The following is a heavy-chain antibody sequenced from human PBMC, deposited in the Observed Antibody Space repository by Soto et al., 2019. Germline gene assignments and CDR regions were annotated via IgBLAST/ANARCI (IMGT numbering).Heavy chain of an antibody. J-gene: IGHJ3*02. CDR3: ARRYYYDSSVYDAFDI. CDR2: IYPGDSDT. D-gene: IGHD3-22*01. Sequence: PGESLKISCKGSGYSFTSYWIGWVRQMPGKGPEWMGIIYPGDSDTRYSPSFQGQVTISADKSISTAYLQWSSLKASDTAMYYCARRYYYDSSVYDAFDIWGQGTMVTVSS. V-gene: IGHV5-51*01. CDR1: GYSFTSYW.